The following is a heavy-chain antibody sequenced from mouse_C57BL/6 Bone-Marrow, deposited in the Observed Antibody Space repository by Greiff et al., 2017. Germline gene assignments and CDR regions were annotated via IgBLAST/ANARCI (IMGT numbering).Heavy chain of an antibody. Sequence: EVKLVESGGGLVKPGGSLKLSCAASGFTFSDYGMHWVRQAPEKGLEWVAYISSGSSTIYYADTVKGRFTISRDNAKNTLFLQVTSLRSEDTAMYYCARPETGTGFAYWGQGTLVTVSA. D-gene: IGHD1-3*01. V-gene: IGHV5-17*01. CDR1: GFTFSDYG. CDR2: ISSGSSTI. J-gene: IGHJ3*01. CDR3: ARPETGTGFAY.